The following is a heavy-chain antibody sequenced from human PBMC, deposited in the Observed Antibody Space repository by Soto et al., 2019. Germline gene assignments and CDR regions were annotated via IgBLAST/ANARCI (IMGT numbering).Heavy chain of an antibody. D-gene: IGHD5-18*01. Sequence: GASVKVSCKASGYTFTSYGISWVRQAPGQGLEWMGWISAYNGNTNYAQKFQCRVTMTRDTSTSTVYMELSSLRSEDTAVYYCARGYGHGNYNNAMDVWGQGTTVTVSS. J-gene: IGHJ6*02. CDR1: GYTFTSYG. CDR2: ISAYNGNT. CDR3: ARGYGHGNYNNAMDV. V-gene: IGHV1-18*01.